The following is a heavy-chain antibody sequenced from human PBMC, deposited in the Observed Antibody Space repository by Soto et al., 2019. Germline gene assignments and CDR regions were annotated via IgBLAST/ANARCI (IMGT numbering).Heavy chain of an antibody. CDR3: ARGEDFWSGYYTYYYYGMDV. J-gene: IGHJ6*02. V-gene: IGHV3-30-3*01. CDR2: ISYDGSNK. D-gene: IGHD3-3*01. CDR1: GFTFSSYA. Sequence: GGSLRLSCAASGFTFSSYAMHWVRQAPGKGLEWVAVISYDGSNKYYADSVKGRFTISRDNSKNTLYLQMNSLRAEDTAVYYCARGEDFWSGYYTYYYYGMDVWGQGPTVTVSS.